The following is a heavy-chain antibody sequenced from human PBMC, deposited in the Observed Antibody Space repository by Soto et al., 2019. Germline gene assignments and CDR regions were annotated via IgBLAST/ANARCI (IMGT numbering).Heavy chain of an antibody. Sequence: LSLTCTVSGGSISSYYWSWIRQPPGKGLEWIGYIYYSGSTNYNPSLKSRVTISVDTSKNQFSLKLSSVTAADTAVYYCARDRGVDYGDPIYFQHWGQGTLVTVSS. CDR2: IYYSGST. J-gene: IGHJ1*01. D-gene: IGHD4-17*01. CDR3: ARDRGVDYGDPIYFQH. CDR1: GGSISSYY. V-gene: IGHV4-59*01.